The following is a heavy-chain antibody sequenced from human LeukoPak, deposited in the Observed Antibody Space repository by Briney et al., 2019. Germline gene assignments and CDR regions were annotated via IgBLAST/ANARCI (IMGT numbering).Heavy chain of an antibody. Sequence: GRSLRLSCTASGFIFSSYGMHWVRQAPGTGLEWVAVISYDGSNKYYADSVKGRFTISRDNSKNTLYVQMNSLRAEDTAVYYCARDPAKFWSGHDYWGQGTLVTVSS. CDR2: ISYDGSNK. V-gene: IGHV3-30*03. D-gene: IGHD3-3*01. CDR3: ARDPAKFWSGHDY. J-gene: IGHJ4*02. CDR1: GFIFSSYG.